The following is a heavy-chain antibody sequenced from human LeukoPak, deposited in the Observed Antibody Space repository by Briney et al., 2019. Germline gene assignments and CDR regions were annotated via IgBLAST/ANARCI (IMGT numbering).Heavy chain of an antibody. D-gene: IGHD3-10*01. CDR2: IYYSGST. J-gene: IGHJ5*02. CDR1: GGSISSYY. V-gene: IGHV4-59*01. Sequence: PSETLSLTCTVSGGSISSYYWSWIRQPPGKGLEWIGYIYYSGSTNYNPSLKSRVTISVDTSKNQCSLKLSSVTAADTAVYYCARDKGPRLWFGEPKGNWFDPWGQGTLVTVSS. CDR3: ARDKGPRLWFGEPKGNWFDP.